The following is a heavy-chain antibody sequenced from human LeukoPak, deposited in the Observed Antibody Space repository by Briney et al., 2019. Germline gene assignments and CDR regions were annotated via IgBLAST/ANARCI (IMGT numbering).Heavy chain of an antibody. D-gene: IGHD2-2*01. V-gene: IGHV4-39*07. CDR3: ARDRRVVVPAAMRWFDP. CDR1: GGSISSSSYY. CDR2: IYYSGST. J-gene: IGHJ5*02. Sequence: PSETLSLTCTVSGGSISSSSYYWGWIRQPPGKGLEWIGSIYYSGSTYYNPSLKSRVTISVDTSKNQFSLKLSSVTAADTAVYYCARDRRVVVPAAMRWFDPWGQGTLVTVSS.